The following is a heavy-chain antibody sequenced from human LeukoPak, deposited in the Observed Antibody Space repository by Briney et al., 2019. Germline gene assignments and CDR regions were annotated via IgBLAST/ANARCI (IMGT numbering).Heavy chain of an antibody. Sequence: GGSLRLSCAASGFNLNSYMLNWVRQAPGKGLEWVSSISSTGSYIYHADSVKGRFTMSRDNSKNTLYLQMNGLRAEDTAVYYCARGSSGYSFDYWGQGTLVTVSS. CDR1: GFNLNSYM. J-gene: IGHJ4*02. V-gene: IGHV3-21*04. CDR2: ISSTGSYI. CDR3: ARGSSGYSFDY. D-gene: IGHD3-22*01.